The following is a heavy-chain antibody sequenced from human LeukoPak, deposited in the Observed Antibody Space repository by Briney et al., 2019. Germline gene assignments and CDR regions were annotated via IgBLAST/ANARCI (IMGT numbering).Heavy chain of an antibody. CDR2: IDRDGTTK. V-gene: IGHV3-7*03. CDR3: ARDGGYCEGITCPGDL. J-gene: IGHJ5*02. Sequence: GGSLRLSCAASGFTVGTYWMSWVRQAPGKGLEWVANIDRDGTTKFYLASLEGRFTISRDNAKNSLYLQGNSPRVEDTAVYYCARDGGYCEGITCPGDLWGQGALVAVSS. CDR1: GFTVGTYW. D-gene: IGHD2-15*01.